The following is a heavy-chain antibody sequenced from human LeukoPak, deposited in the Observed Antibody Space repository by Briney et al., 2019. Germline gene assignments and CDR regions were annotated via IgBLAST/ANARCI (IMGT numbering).Heavy chain of an antibody. CDR3: ARDLGQYELLLPLDY. V-gene: IGHV1-18*01. J-gene: IGHJ4*02. Sequence: ASVKVSCKASGYTFTSYGISWVRQAPGQGLEWLGWISAYNGNTNYAQKLQGRVTMTTDTSTRTAYMELRSLRSDDTAVYYCARDLGQYELLLPLDYWGQGTLVTVSS. D-gene: IGHD2-2*01. CDR2: ISAYNGNT. CDR1: GYTFTSYG.